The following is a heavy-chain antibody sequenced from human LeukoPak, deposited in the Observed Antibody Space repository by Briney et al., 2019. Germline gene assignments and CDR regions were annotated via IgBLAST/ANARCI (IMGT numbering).Heavy chain of an antibody. Sequence: GGSLRLSCAASGFTFSSYLMTWVRQAPGKGLEWVANIKQDGSDKYYMDSVKGRFTISRDNAQNSLYLQMNSLRAEDTAVYYCAKVGRGYSGYDNYWGQGTLVTVSS. CDR1: GFTFSSYL. J-gene: IGHJ4*02. CDR2: IKQDGSDK. CDR3: AKVGRGYSGYDNY. D-gene: IGHD5-12*01. V-gene: IGHV3-7*02.